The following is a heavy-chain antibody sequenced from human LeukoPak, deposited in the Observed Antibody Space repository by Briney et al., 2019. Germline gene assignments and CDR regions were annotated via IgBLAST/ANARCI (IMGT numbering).Heavy chain of an antibody. CDR2: INPNSGGT. CDR1: GYTFTGYY. J-gene: IGHJ1*01. D-gene: IGHD3-3*01. CDR3: ARGYGITIFGVVQYFQH. V-gene: IGHV1-2*02. Sequence: ASAKVSCKASGYTFTGYYMHWVRQAPGQGLEWMGWINPNSGGTNYAQKFQGRVTMTRDTSISTAYMELSRLRSDDTAVYYCARGYGITIFGVVQYFQHWGQGTLVTVSS.